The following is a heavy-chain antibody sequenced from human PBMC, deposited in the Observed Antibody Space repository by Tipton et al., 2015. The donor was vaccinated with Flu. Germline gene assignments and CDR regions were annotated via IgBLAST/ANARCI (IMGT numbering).Heavy chain of an antibody. CDR2: IYHTGIT. J-gene: IGHJ1*01. D-gene: IGHD1-1*01. CDR3: ARGTGNRTGCFQH. CDR1: GGSLSGGGHS. V-gene: IGHV4-30-2*01. Sequence: GLVKPSQTLSLTCGVSGGSLSGGGHSWSWIRRPPGKGLEFIGDIYHTGITYYNQSLKSRVTISVDTSKNQFSLKLSSVTAADTAVYYCARGTGNRTGCFQHWGQGTLITVS.